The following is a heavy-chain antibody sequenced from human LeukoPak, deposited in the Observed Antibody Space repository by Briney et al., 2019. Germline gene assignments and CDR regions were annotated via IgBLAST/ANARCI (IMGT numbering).Heavy chain of an antibody. D-gene: IGHD1-14*01. CDR1: TFTRSSYA. CDR3: ARMPDEAAYYGMDV. J-gene: IGHJ6*04. V-gene: IGHV3-30*04. Sequence: GGYLRLSCAASTFTRSSYAMHWVRQAQGNGLEWVAVISYDGANKYYADSVKGGFTISRDISKNTLYLQMNSLRGEDTPVYFCARMPDEAAYYGMDVWGKGTTVTVSS. CDR2: ISYDGANK.